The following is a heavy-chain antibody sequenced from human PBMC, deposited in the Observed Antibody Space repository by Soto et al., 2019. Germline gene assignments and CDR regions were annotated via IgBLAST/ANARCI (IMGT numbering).Heavy chain of an antibody. J-gene: IGHJ4*02. CDR1: GGSISSSSYY. CDR2: IHYSGST. V-gene: IGHV4-39*01. Sequence: PSETLSLTCTVSGGSISSSSYYWGWIRQPPGKGLEWIGSIHYSGSTYYNPSLKSRVTISVDTSKNQFSLKLSSVTASDTAVYYCARSDGRYWGQGTLVTAPQ. CDR3: ARSDGRY.